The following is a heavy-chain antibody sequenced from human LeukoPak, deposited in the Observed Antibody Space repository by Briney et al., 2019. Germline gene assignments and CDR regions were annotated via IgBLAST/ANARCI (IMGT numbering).Heavy chain of an antibody. D-gene: IGHD1-26*01. CDR3: ARDSYEVGATFDY. CDR2: INIDGTTT. J-gene: IGHJ4*02. Sequence: GGSLRLSCAASGFTFTRYWMHWVRQVPGKGLVWISRINIDGTTTNYADSVKGRYTVSRDNAKNTMYLQVNSLRVEDTAVYYCARDSYEVGATFDYWGQGTLVTVSS. V-gene: IGHV3-74*01. CDR1: GFTFTRYW.